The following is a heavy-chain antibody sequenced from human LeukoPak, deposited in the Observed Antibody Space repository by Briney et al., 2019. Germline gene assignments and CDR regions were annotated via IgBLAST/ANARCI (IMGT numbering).Heavy chain of an antibody. V-gene: IGHV3-48*02. D-gene: IGHD2-21*02. Sequence: GGSLRLSCAASGFIFSSYSMNWVRQAPGKGLEWVSYISSSSSTIYYADSVKGRFTISRDNAKNSLYLQMNSLRDEDTAVYYCASVAVVTAYYYYGMDVWGQGTTVTVPS. J-gene: IGHJ6*02. CDR1: GFIFSSYS. CDR2: ISSSSSTI. CDR3: ASVAVVTAYYYYGMDV.